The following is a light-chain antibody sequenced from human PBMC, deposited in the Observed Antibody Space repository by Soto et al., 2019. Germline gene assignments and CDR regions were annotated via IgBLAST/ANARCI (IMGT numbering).Light chain of an antibody. J-gene: IGLJ2*01. CDR1: STDVGSYNL. Sequence: QSVLTQPASLSGSPGQSITISCTGTSTDVGSYNLVSWYQQQPGKAPKLMIYEVSKRPSGVSNRFSGSKSGNTDSLTISGLQAEDEADYYCCSYAGSSTYAVFGGGTKLTVL. CDR2: EVS. V-gene: IGLV2-23*02. CDR3: CSYAGSSTYAV.